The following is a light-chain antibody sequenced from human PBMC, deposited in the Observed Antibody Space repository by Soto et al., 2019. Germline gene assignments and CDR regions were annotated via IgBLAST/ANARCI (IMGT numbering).Light chain of an antibody. CDR3: QQAYSTTST. J-gene: IGKJ5*01. Sequence: MQLTQSASHLSASVGERVAITCRASQSLXRLFSWYQQKPGKAPKLLXAFAASLHRGGPSRLSGSASATRFTLTISYLQPEDFATYYFQQAYSTTSTFGQGTRLEIK. CDR1: QSLXRL. CDR2: FAA. V-gene: IGKV1-39*01.